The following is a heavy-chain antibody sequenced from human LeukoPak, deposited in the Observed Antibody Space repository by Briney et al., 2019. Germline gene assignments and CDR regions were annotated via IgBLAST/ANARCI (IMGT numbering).Heavy chain of an antibody. CDR1: GGSISSSSYY. V-gene: IGHV4-39*01. D-gene: IGHD3-22*01. CDR3: ASYYYDSSGYGENAFDI. Sequence: PSETLSLTCTVSGGSISSSSYYWGWIRQPPGKGLEWIGSIYYSGSTYYNPSLKSRVTISVDTSKNQFSLKLSSVTAADTAVYYCASYYYDSSGYGENAFDIWGQGTMVTVSS. J-gene: IGHJ3*02. CDR2: IYYSGST.